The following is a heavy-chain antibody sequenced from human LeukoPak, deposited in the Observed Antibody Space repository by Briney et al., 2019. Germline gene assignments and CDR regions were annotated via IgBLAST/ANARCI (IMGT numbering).Heavy chain of an antibody. J-gene: IGHJ4*02. V-gene: IGHV3-66*01. CDR2: IYSGGST. CDR3: ARAESVQWYIDC. D-gene: IGHD6-19*01. CDR1: EFTVSSIY. Sequence: GGSLRLSCAASEFTVSSIYMSWVRQAPGKGLEWVSLIYSGGSTDYADSVKGRFTISRDNSKNTLYLQMNSLRAEDTAVYYCARAESVQWYIDCRGQGTLVTVSS.